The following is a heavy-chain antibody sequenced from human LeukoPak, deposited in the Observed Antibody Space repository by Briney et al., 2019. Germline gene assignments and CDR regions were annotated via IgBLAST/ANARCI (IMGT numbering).Heavy chain of an antibody. V-gene: IGHV3-9*01. Sequence: QPVRSLRLSCAASGFTFDDYAMHWVRQAPRKRLWWVSGISWNSGSIGYADSVKGRFTISRDNAKNSLYLQMNSLRAEDTALYYCAKDLEYSSSGAFDYWGQGTLVTVSS. CDR2: ISWNSGSI. D-gene: IGHD6-6*01. J-gene: IGHJ4*02. CDR3: AKDLEYSSSGAFDY. CDR1: GFTFDDYA.